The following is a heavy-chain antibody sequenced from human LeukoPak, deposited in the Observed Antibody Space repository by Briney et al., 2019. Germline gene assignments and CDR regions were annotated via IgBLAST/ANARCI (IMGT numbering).Heavy chain of an antibody. CDR2: ISYDGSNK. V-gene: IGHV3-30*18. J-gene: IGHJ4*02. D-gene: IGHD6-19*01. CDR3: AKDRAVRQWLVLDVVDY. CDR1: GFTFSSYA. Sequence: GGSLRLSCAASGFTFSSYAMSWDRQAPGKGLEWVAVISYDGSNKYYADSVKGRFTISRDNSKNTLYLQMNSLRAEDTAVYYCAKDRAVRQWLVLDVVDYWGQGTLVTVSS.